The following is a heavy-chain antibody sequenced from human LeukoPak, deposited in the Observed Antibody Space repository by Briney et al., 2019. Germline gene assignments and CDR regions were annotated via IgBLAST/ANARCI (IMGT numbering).Heavy chain of an antibody. J-gene: IGHJ4*02. CDR1: GGSISSYY. CDR2: IYYSGST. V-gene: IGHV4-59*01. D-gene: IGHD3-22*01. CDR3: ARGGGYYLIDY. Sequence: SETLSLTCTVSGGSISSYYWSWIRQPPGKGLEWIGYIYYSGSTNYDPSLKSRVTISVDTSKNQFSLKLSSVTAADTAVYYCARGGGYYLIDYWGQGTLVTVSS.